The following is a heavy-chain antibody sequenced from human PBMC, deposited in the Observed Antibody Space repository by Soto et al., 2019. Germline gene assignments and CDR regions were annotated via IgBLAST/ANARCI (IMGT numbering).Heavy chain of an antibody. CDR3: TRAPYSSGSSVVDYFDY. CDR2: IRSKAYGGTT. Sequence: RSLRLSCAASGFTFGDFGMSWFRQAPGKGLEWVGFIRSKAYGGTTEYAASVKGGFIISRDDFRSIAYLHMNSLRTEDTAVYFCTRAPYSSGSSVVDYFDYWGQGTLVTV. V-gene: IGHV3-49*03. J-gene: IGHJ4*02. CDR1: GFTFGDFG. D-gene: IGHD6-19*01.